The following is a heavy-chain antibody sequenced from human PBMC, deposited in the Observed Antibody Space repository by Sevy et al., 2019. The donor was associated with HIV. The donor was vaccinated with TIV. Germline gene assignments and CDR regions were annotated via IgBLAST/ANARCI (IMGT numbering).Heavy chain of an antibody. D-gene: IGHD6-13*01. CDR3: ARDPGLRLYSSSWYGWFDP. V-gene: IGHV6-1*01. CDR2: TYYRSKWYN. CDR1: GDSVSSNSAA. Sequence: SQTLSLTCAISGDSVSSNSAAWNWIRQSPSRGLEWLGRTYYRSKWYNDYAVSVKSRITINPDTFKNQFSLQLNSVTPEDTAVYYCARDPGLRLYSSSWYGWFDPWGQGTLVTVSS. J-gene: IGHJ5*02.